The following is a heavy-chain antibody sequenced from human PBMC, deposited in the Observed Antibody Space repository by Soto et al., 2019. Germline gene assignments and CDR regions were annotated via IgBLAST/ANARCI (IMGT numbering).Heavy chain of an antibody. CDR1: GFSFSSYA. V-gene: IGHV3-23*01. J-gene: IGHJ4*02. CDR2: ISGSGSTI. CDR3: AKVFYYYDSSGYYYFDY. Sequence: GGSLRLSCAASGFSFSSYAVSWVRQAPGKGPEWISSISGSGSTIYYADSVKGRFTISRDNSKNTLYLQMSSLRAEDTAIYYCAKVFYYYDSSGYYYFDYWGQGTLVTVSS. D-gene: IGHD3-22*01.